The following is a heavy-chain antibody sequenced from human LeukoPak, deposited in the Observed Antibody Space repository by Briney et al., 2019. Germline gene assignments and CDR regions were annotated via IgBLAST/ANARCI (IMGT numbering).Heavy chain of an antibody. CDR1: GFTFSTYS. CDR2: ITSPVGRM. J-gene: IGHJ4*02. Sequence: GGSLRLSCAASGFTFSTYSMNWVRQAPGKGLEWVSSITSPVGRMYYADSLKGRITISRDNARSTLYLQMNSQRAEDTAVYYCATDGRSSGWYGFDYWGQGILVTVSS. D-gene: IGHD6-19*01. V-gene: IGHV3-21*01. CDR3: ATDGRSSGWYGFDY.